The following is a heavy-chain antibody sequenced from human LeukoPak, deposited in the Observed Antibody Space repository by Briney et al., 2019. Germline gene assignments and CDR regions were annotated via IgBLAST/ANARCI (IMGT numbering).Heavy chain of an antibody. J-gene: IGHJ6*02. CDR3: ARGYDIDV. V-gene: IGHV4-61*01. CDR2: IYYTGTT. CDR1: GGSISSSSYY. Sequence: SETLSLTCTVSGGSISSSSYYWSWIRQPPGKALEWIGYIYYTGTTKYNPSLKSRATISLDTSKNQFSLKLTSVTAADTALFFCARGYDIDVWGQGTTVTVSS.